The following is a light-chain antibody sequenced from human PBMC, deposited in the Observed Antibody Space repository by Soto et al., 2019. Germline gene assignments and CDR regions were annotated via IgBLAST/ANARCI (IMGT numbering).Light chain of an antibody. CDR1: QNVHSS. V-gene: IGKV3-15*01. Sequence: EVVMTQSPATLSVSPGDGATLSCRASQNVHSSLAWYQQKPGQAPRLLIYDTSTRATDIPFNFSGGGSGTEFTLTISSLQSEDFAVYYCQQYNNWPLTFGGGTKVEIK. J-gene: IGKJ4*01. CDR3: QQYNNWPLT. CDR2: DTS.